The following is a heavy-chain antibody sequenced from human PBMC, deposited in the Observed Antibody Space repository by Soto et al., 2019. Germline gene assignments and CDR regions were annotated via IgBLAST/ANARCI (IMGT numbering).Heavy chain of an antibody. CDR2: IKQDGSEK. D-gene: IGHD6-19*01. CDR1: GFTFSSYW. J-gene: IGHJ6*03. V-gene: IGHV3-7*01. Sequence: GGSLRLSCAASGFTFSSYWMSWVRRAPGKGLEWVANIKQDGSEKYYVDSVKGRFTISRDNAKNSLYLQMNSLRAEDTAVYYCARRGSGYYYYMDVWGKGTTVTVS. CDR3: ARRGSGYYYYMDV.